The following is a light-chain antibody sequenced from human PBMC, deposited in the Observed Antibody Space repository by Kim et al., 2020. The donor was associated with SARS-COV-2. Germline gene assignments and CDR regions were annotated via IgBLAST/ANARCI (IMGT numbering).Light chain of an antibody. CDR3: YGYGGSYTFVM. J-gene: IGLJ2*01. CDR1: SRDVGGYRY. Sequence: QSALTQPRSVSGSLGQSVTISCTGTSRDVGGYRYVSWYQHHPGKAPQLIIYDDTKRHSGVPDRFSGSKSGISASLTISGLQADDEADYFCYGYGGSYTFVMIGGGTKVTVL. CDR2: DDT. V-gene: IGLV2-11*01.